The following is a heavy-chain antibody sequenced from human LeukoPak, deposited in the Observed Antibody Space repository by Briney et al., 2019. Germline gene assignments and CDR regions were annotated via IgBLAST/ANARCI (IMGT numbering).Heavy chain of an antibody. Sequence: GGSLRLSCAASGFIFSSYGMHWVRQAPGKGLEWVAVIWYDGSNKYHADSVKGRFTISRDNSKNTLFLQMNSLRAEDTAVYYCARLYSSSWHFDYWGQGTLVTVSS. J-gene: IGHJ4*02. CDR1: GFIFSSYG. D-gene: IGHD6-13*01. CDR3: ARLYSSSWHFDY. CDR2: IWYDGSNK. V-gene: IGHV3-33*01.